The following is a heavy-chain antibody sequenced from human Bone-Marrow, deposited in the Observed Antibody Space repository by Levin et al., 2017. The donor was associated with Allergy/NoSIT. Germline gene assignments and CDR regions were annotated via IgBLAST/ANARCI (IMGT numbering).Heavy chain of an antibody. CDR2: INPDGSVK. J-gene: IGHJ4*02. Sequence: PGESLRLSCAVSGFTFTSNWMSWVRQAPGKGLEWVANINPDGSVKTYVDSVKGRFTISRDNAKNSLYLQMNSLRVEDTAVYYCARGIPHYHDGSPVGEWGQGTLVTVSS. V-gene: IGHV3-7*01. D-gene: IGHD3-22*01. CDR3: ARGIPHYHDGSPVGE. CDR1: GFTFTSNW.